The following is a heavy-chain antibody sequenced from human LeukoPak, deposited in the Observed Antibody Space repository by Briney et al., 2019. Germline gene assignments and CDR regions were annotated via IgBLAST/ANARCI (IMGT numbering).Heavy chain of an antibody. J-gene: IGHJ6*02. Sequence: SETLSLTCSVSGGSISSYYWSWIRQPPGKGLEWIGYVYYSGSTNYNPSLKSRVTISVDTSKNQFSLKLSSVTAADTAVYYCAREYYDFWSGHGGTYGMDVWGQGTTVTVS. D-gene: IGHD3-3*01. V-gene: IGHV4-59*01. CDR1: GGSISSYY. CDR3: AREYYDFWSGHGGTYGMDV. CDR2: VYYSGST.